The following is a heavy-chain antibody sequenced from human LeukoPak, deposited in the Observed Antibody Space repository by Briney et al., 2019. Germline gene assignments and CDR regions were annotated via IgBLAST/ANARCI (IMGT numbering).Heavy chain of an antibody. CDR1: GFTLSGPA. V-gene: IGHV3-73*01. D-gene: IGHD4-17*01. J-gene: IGHJ1*01. CDR3: TRADDYDDYERHFQD. Sequence: PGGSLKLSCAPSGFTLSGPAMHWVRQASGRGLEWVGRIRSKAKSYATAYVASVKGGFSVSRDDSKNTAYLQMNSLKTGDTGVYYCTRADDYDDYERHFQDWGQGTLVTVSS. CDR2: IRSKAKSYAT.